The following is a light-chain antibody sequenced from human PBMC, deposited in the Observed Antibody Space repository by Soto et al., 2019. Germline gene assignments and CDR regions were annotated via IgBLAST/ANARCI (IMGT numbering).Light chain of an antibody. CDR2: GAS. CDR1: QSVSSSN. Sequence: EIVLTQSPGTLSLTPGERATLSCRASQSVSSSNLAWYQQKPGQPPRLLIYGASSRATGVPDRFSGSGSGPDFTLTINRLEPEDFAVYFCQQYGSSPLTFGGGAKVDI. V-gene: IGKV3-20*01. CDR3: QQYGSSPLT. J-gene: IGKJ4*01.